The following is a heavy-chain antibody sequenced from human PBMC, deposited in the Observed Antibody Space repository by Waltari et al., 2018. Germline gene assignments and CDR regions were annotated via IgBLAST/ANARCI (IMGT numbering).Heavy chain of an antibody. CDR3: ASRIQLWSDYGMDV. D-gene: IGHD5-18*01. Sequence: EVQLVQSGAEVKKPGESLKISCKGSGYGFTNYWIGWCRPLPGKGLEWMGSIYPGDSDTRYSPSFQGQVTISADKSISTAYLQWSSLKASDTAMYYCASRIQLWSDYGMDVWGQGTTVTVSS. J-gene: IGHJ6*02. CDR1: GYGFTNYW. CDR2: IYPGDSDT. V-gene: IGHV5-51*01.